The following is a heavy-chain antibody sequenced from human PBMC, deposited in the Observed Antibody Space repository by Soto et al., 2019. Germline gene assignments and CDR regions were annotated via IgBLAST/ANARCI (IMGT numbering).Heavy chain of an antibody. V-gene: IGHV3-64*01. CDR2: ISSNGVGT. J-gene: IGHJ6*03. CDR1: GFTLSGYA. D-gene: IGHD6-6*01. CDR3: ARHARPDFYYMDV. Sequence: EVQLAESGGGLAQPGGSLRLSCAASGFTLSGYAMDWVRQAPGKGLEYVSGISSNGVGTYYANSVQGRFTISRDNSKNTVYLQMCSLRPEGMAVYYCARHARPDFYYMDVWGKGTTVTVSS.